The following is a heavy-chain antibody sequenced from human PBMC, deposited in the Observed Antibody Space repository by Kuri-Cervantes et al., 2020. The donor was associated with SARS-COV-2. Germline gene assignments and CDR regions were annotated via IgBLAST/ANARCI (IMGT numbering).Heavy chain of an antibody. CDR2: ISSSSSTI. CDR3: ARDANYGSRLPRKFDY. CDR1: GFTFSSYE. D-gene: IGHD5-12*01. J-gene: IGHJ4*02. V-gene: IGHV3-48*02. Sequence: GESLKISCAASGFTFSSYEMNWVRQAPGKGLEWVSYISSSSSTIYYADSVKGRFTISRDNAKNSLYLQMNGLRDEDTAVYYCARDANYGSRLPRKFDYWGQGTLVPSPQ.